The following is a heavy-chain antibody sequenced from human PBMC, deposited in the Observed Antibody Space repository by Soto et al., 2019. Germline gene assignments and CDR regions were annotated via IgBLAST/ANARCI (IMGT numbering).Heavy chain of an antibody. V-gene: IGHV3-7*01. D-gene: IGHD6-13*01. J-gene: IGHJ2*01. CDR3: ARVRDSSSWYGGWYFDL. CDR2: IKQDGSEK. CDR1: GFTFSTYW. Sequence: EVQLVESGGGLVQPGGSLRLSCAASGFTFSTYWMSWVRQAPGKGLEWVANIKQDGSEKYYVDSVKGRFTISRDNAKNSLYLQMNSLGAEDTAVYDCARVRDSSSWYGGWYFDLWGRGTLVTVSS.